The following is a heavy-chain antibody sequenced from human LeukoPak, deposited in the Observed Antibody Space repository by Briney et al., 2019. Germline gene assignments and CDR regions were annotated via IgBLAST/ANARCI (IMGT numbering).Heavy chain of an antibody. Sequence: ASVKVSCKASEYTFTGYYMHWVRQAPGQGLEWMGWINPNSGGTNYAQKFQGRVTMTRDTSISTAYMELSRLRSDDTAVYYCARPGYSSGWYVDYWGQGTLVTVSS. CDR2: INPNSGGT. J-gene: IGHJ4*02. V-gene: IGHV1-2*02. D-gene: IGHD6-19*01. CDR1: EYTFTGYY. CDR3: ARPGYSSGWYVDY.